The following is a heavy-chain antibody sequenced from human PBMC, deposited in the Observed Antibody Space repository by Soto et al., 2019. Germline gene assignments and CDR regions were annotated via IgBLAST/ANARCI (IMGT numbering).Heavy chain of an antibody. D-gene: IGHD6-13*01. V-gene: IGHV1-69*13. J-gene: IGHJ4*02. CDR1: GGTFSSYR. CDR2: IVPIYRTS. CDR3: VRDSGAKLSSS. Sequence: ASVKVSCKASGGTFSSYRINWVRQAPGQGLEWMGGIVPIYRTSDSAQEFQGRVTITADESARTAYMELRSLKSRDTAVYYCVRDSGAKLSSSWGQGTLVTVSS.